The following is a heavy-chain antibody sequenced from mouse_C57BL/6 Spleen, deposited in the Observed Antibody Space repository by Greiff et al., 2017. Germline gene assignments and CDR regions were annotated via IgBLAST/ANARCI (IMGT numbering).Heavy chain of an antibody. CDR1: GFTFSDAW. Sequence: EVKLVESGGGLVQPGGSMKLSCAASGFTFSDAWMDWVRQSPEKGLEWVAEIRNKANNHATYYAESVKGRFTISRDDSKSSVYLQMNSLRAEDTGIYYCTRPLLYYYGSSYYAMDYWGQGTSVTVSS. CDR3: TRPLLYYYGSSYYAMDY. D-gene: IGHD1-1*01. J-gene: IGHJ4*01. CDR2: IRNKANNHAT. V-gene: IGHV6-6*01.